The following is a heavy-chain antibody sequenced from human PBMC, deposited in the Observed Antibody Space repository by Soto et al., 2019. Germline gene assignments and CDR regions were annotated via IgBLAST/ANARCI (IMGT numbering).Heavy chain of an antibody. CDR3: ARSTHCTNGVCLDYGMDV. D-gene: IGHD2-8*01. J-gene: IGHJ6*02. CDR1: GYSFTSHW. V-gene: IGHV5-10-1*01. Sequence: PGESLKISCKGSGYSFTSHWISWVRQMPGKGLEWMGRIDPSDSYTNYSPSFQGHVTISADKSISTAYLQWSSLKASDTAMYYCARSTHCTNGVCLDYGMDVWGQGTTVTVSS. CDR2: IDPSDSYT.